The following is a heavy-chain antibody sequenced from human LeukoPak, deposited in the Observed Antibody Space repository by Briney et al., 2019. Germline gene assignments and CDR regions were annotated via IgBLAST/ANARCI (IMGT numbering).Heavy chain of an antibody. J-gene: IGHJ4*02. Sequence: SVKVSCKASGYTFTSYAISWVRQAPGQGLEWMGRIIPILGIANYAQKFQGRVTITADKSTSTAYMELSSLRSEDTAVYYCARGEHSSGWYQISYWGQGTLVTVSS. D-gene: IGHD6-19*01. V-gene: IGHV1-69*04. CDR3: ARGEHSSGWYQISY. CDR2: IIPILGIA. CDR1: GYTFTSYA.